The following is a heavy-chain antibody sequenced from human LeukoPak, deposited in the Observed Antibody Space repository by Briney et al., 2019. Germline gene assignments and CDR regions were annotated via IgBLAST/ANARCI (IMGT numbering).Heavy chain of an antibody. V-gene: IGHV3-21*01. CDR1: GFTFSSYS. Sequence: GGSLRLSCAASGFTFSSYSMNWVRQAPGKGLEWVSSISSSSSYIYYADLVKGRFTISRDNAKNSLYLQMNSLRAEDTAVYYCARDDYGDFGFDPWGQGTLVTVSS. CDR2: ISSSSSYI. CDR3: ARDDYGDFGFDP. D-gene: IGHD4-17*01. J-gene: IGHJ5*02.